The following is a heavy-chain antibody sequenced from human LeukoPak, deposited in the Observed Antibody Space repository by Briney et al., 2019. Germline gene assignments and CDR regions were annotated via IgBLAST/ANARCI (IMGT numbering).Heavy chain of an antibody. CDR2: IKQDGSEK. Sequence: GGSLRLSCAASGFTFSSYWMSWVRQAPGKGLEWVANIKQDGSEKYYVDSVKGRFTISRDNAKNSLYLQMNSLRAEDMAVYYCARPYYYDSSGSLEDAFDIWGQGTMVTVSS. J-gene: IGHJ3*02. CDR3: ARPYYYDSSGSLEDAFDI. V-gene: IGHV3-7*01. D-gene: IGHD3-22*01. CDR1: GFTFSSYW.